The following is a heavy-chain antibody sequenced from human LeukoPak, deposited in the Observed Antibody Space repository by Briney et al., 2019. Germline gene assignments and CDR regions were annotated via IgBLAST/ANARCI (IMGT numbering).Heavy chain of an antibody. D-gene: IGHD6-13*01. CDR1: GGSISSYY. Sequence: SETLSLTCTVPGGSISSYYWSWIRQPPGKGLEWIGYIYYSGSTNYNPSLKSRVTISVDTSKNQFSLKLSSVTAADTAVCYCARGYSSSWLSPWGQGTLVTVSS. CDR3: ARGYSSSWLSP. J-gene: IGHJ5*02. V-gene: IGHV4-59*01. CDR2: IYYSGST.